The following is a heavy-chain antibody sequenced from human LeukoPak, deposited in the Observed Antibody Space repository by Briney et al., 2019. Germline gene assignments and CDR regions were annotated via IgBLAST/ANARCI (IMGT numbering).Heavy chain of an antibody. V-gene: IGHV4-59*01. CDR3: AKILPTGRWFDP. CDR2: VYYSGTT. CDR1: GGSISTYY. Sequence: SETLSLTCTVSGGSISTYYWGWIRQPPGKGLEWIGYVYYSGTTNYNPSLKSRVTISVDTSKNQFSLKQASVTAADTAVYYCAKILPTGRWFDPWGQGTLVTVSS. J-gene: IGHJ5*02. D-gene: IGHD3-10*01.